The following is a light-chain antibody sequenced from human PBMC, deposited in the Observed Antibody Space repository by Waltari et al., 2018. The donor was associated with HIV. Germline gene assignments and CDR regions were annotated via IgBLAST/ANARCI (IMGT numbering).Light chain of an antibody. CDR2: GNN. Sequence: QSVLTQPPSVSGAPGQRVTISCTGSSSNIGAGYDVPWYQQLPGTAPKLLIYGNNNRPSGVPDRFSGSKSGTSASLAITGLQAEDEADYYCQSYDRTLSVIFGGGTKLTVL. V-gene: IGLV1-40*01. CDR1: SSNIGAGYD. CDR3: QSYDRTLSVI. J-gene: IGLJ2*01.